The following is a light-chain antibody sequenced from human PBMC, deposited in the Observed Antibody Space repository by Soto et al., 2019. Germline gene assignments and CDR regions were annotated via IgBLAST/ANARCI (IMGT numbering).Light chain of an antibody. CDR3: ETWDINTGV. Sequence: QLVLTQSSSASASLGSSVKLTCTLSSGHSSYIIAWHQQQPGKAPRYLVKLEGSGSYNKGSGVPDRFSGSSSGADRYLTISNLQFEDEADYYCETWDINTGVFGGGTKLTVL. V-gene: IGLV4-60*02. J-gene: IGLJ2*01. CDR1: SGHSSYI. CDR2: LEGSGSY.